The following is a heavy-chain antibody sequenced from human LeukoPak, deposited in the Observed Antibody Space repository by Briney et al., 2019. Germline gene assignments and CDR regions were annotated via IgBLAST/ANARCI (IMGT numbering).Heavy chain of an antibody. J-gene: IGHJ4*02. CDR2: FGGSTTTI. D-gene: IGHD3-3*01. Sequence: GGSLRLSCAASGFTFSSYSMNWVRQAPGKGLEWISYFGGSTTTIYYADSVKGRFTISRDNARNSLFLQMNSLRAEDTAVYYCARDRAWNYFDYWGQGTLVTVSS. V-gene: IGHV3-48*01. CDR1: GFTFSSYS. CDR3: ARDRAWNYFDY.